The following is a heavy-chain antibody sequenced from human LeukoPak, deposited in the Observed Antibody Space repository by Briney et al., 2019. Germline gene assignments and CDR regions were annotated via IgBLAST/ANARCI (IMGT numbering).Heavy chain of an antibody. J-gene: IGHJ4*02. V-gene: IGHV3-30*02. Sequence: SCKASGYTFSSYGMHWVRQAPGKGLEWVAFIRYDGSNKYYADSVKGRFTISRDNSKNTLYLQMNSLRAEDTAVYYCAKVRSYSQYYFDYWGQGTLVTVSS. D-gene: IGHD1-26*01. CDR1: GYTFSSYG. CDR3: AKVRSYSQYYFDY. CDR2: IRYDGSNK.